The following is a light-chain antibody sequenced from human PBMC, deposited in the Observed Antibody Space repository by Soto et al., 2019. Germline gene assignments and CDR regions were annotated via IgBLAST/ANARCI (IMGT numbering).Light chain of an antibody. J-gene: IGLJ1*01. V-gene: IGLV1-47*01. CDR3: ATWDDSLNDYV. CDR1: SSNIGSNY. Sequence: QSVLTQSPSASGTPGQRVTISCSGSSSNIGSNYVYWYQQLPGTAPKLLIYRNNQRPSGVPARFSGSKSGSSASLAISGLRSGDEADYYCATWDDSLNDYVFATGTKVTV. CDR2: RNN.